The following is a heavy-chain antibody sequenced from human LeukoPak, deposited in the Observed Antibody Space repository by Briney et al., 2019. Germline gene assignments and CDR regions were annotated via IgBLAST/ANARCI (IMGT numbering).Heavy chain of an antibody. J-gene: IGHJ6*02. CDR3: AREYCSGGSCLTYYYYYGMDV. CDR2: INPNSGGT. D-gene: IGHD2-15*01. V-gene: IGHV1-2*02. CDR1: GYTFTGYY. Sequence: GASVKVSCKASGYTFTGYYMHWVRQAPGQGLEWMGWINPNSGGTNYAQKFQGRVTMTRDTSISTAYMELSRLRSGDTAVYYCAREYCSGGSCLTYYYYYGMDVWGQGTTVTVSS.